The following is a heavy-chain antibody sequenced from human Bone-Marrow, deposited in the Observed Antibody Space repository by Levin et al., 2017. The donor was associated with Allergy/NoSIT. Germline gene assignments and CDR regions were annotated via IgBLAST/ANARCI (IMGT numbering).Heavy chain of an antibody. V-gene: IGHV3-21*01. CDR3: ARAHCSSTSCYLFDAFDI. D-gene: IGHD2-2*01. CDR1: GFTFSRYN. Sequence: LSLTCAASGFTFSRYNMNWVRQAPGKGLEWVSSISSSGTYIYYADSLKGRFTISRDNAKNSLFLQMNSLRAEDTAVYYCARAHCSSTSCYLFDAFDIWGQGTMVTVSS. CDR2: ISSSGTYI. J-gene: IGHJ3*02.